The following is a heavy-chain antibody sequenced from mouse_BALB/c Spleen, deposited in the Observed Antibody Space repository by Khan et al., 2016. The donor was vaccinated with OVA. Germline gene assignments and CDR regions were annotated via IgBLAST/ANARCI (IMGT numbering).Heavy chain of an antibody. D-gene: IGHD1-1*01. CDR2: ISYSGNT. V-gene: IGHV3-2*02. CDR1: GYSIASDHA. CDR3: ARVYGGDFDY. Sequence: VRLQQSGPGLVKPSQSLSLTCTVTGYSIASDHAWNWIRQFPGNKLEWMGFISYSGNTNYNPSLKSRISITRDTSKNQFFLQLNSVTSEDTATDYCARVYGGDFDYWGQGTTLTVSS. J-gene: IGHJ2*01.